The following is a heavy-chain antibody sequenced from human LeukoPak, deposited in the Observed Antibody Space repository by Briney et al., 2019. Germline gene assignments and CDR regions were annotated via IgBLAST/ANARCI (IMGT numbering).Heavy chain of an antibody. CDR1: GFTFSSYW. CDR2: ISSDGSTT. J-gene: IGHJ3*02. V-gene: IGHV3-74*01. Sequence: PGGSLRLSCAASGFTFSSYWMHWVRQGPGKGLVWVSRISSDGSTTSYADSVKGRFTISRGNAKNTLYLQMNSLRVEDTAVYYCARDSRYYYDSRNYDNVAFDMWGQGTMVTVSS. CDR3: ARDSRYYYDSRNYDNVAFDM. D-gene: IGHD3-10*01.